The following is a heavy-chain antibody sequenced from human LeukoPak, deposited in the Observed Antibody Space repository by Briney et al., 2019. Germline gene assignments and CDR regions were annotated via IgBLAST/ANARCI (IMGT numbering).Heavy chain of an antibody. Sequence: PGGSLRLSCAASGFTFSSYSMNWVRQAPGKGLEWVSSISSSSSYIYYADSVKGRFTISRDNAKNSLYLQMNSLRAEDTAVYYCARDSRFGVVASIPTYYMDVWGKGTTVTVSS. J-gene: IGHJ6*03. CDR1: GFTFSSYS. CDR2: ISSSSSYI. D-gene: IGHD3-3*01. CDR3: ARDSRFGVVASIPTYYMDV. V-gene: IGHV3-21*01.